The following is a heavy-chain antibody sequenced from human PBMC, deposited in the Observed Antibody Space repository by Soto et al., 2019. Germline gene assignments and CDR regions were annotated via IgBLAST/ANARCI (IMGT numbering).Heavy chain of an antibody. Sequence: GGSLRLSCAASGFTFSSYSMNWVRQAPGKGLEWVSYISSSSTTIYYADSVKGRFTISRDNAKNSLYLQMNSLRAEDTAVYYCARDGGSYYYGSGSYSDFDYWGQGT. J-gene: IGHJ4*02. V-gene: IGHV3-48*01. CDR3: ARDGGSYYYGSGSYSDFDY. D-gene: IGHD3-10*01. CDR1: GFTFSSYS. CDR2: ISSSSTTI.